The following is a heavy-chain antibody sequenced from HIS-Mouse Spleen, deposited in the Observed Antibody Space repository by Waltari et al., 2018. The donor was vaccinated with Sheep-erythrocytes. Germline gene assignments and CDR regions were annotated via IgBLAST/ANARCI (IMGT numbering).Heavy chain of an antibody. Sequence: EVQLVESGGGLVQPGRSLRLSCAASGFSFDDYAMHWVRQAPGVGVWWVSSISLNSGGIGYAASVKGRFTISSDNAKNSLYLQMNSLRAEDTALYYCAKDISRNIVVVPAAVGDYWGQGTLVTVSS. CDR3: AKDISRNIVVVPAAVGDY. CDR1: GFSFDDYA. CDR2: ISLNSGGI. D-gene: IGHD2-2*01. V-gene: IGHV3-9*01. J-gene: IGHJ4*02.